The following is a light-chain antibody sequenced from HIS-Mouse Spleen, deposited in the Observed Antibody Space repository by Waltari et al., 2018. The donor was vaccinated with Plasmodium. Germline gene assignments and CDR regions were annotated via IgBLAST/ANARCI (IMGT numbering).Light chain of an antibody. J-gene: IGKJ4*01. Sequence: IQMTQSPSSLSASVGDRVTISCRASQSISSYLNWYQQKPGKAPKLLIYAASSLQSGVPSRFSGSGSGTDFTLTISSLQAEDFATYYCQQCYSTPPTFGGGTKVEIK. CDR2: AAS. V-gene: IGKV1-39*01. CDR1: QSISSY. CDR3: QQCYSTPPT.